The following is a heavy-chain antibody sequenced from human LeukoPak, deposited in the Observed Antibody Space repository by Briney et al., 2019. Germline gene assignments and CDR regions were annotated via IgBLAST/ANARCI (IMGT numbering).Heavy chain of an antibody. CDR3: ARVILTGYYYDS. Sequence: GGSLRLSCAASGSTFSTYALHWVRQAPGKGLEFVSGVNSNGGNTYYANSVKGRFTISRDNSKNTLYLQMGSMSPEDMAVYHCARVILTGYYYDSWGQGTLVTVSS. CDR2: VNSNGGNT. CDR1: GSTFSTYA. J-gene: IGHJ4*02. V-gene: IGHV3-64*01. D-gene: IGHD3-9*01.